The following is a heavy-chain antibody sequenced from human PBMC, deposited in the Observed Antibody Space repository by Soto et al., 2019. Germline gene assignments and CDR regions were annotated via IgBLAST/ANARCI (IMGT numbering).Heavy chain of an antibody. CDR3: ARVAYGAYHFDS. J-gene: IGHJ4*02. D-gene: IGHD2-21*01. Sequence: EVQLVESGGGLVQPGGSLRLSCAASGFSFSSYWMHWVRQAPGEGLVWVSRINSDGSTRSYADSVKGRFTISRDNAKNTLFLQMNSLGAEDTAVYYCARVAYGAYHFDSWGQGTLVT. V-gene: IGHV3-74*01. CDR2: INSDGSTR. CDR1: GFSFSSYW.